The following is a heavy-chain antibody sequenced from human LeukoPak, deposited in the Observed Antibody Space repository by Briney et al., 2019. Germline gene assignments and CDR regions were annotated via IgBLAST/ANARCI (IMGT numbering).Heavy chain of an antibody. CDR1: GFTFSDYN. D-gene: IGHD6-19*01. CDR3: ARDPSGWYFVDY. V-gene: IGHV3-11*04. CDR2: ISRSGSTK. Sequence: GGSLRLSCAASGFTFSDYNMRWIRQAPGKGLEWVSSISRSGSTKYYADSVKGRFTISRDNAKNSLYLQMNSLRAEDTAVYYCARDPSGWYFVDYWGQGTLVTVSS. J-gene: IGHJ4*02.